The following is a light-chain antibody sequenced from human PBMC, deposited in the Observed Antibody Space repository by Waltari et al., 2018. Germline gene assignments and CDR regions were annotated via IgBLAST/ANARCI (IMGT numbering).Light chain of an antibody. J-gene: IGKJ1*01. Sequence: EIVLTQSPGTLSLSPGDRATLSCRASQSVDIRYLAWYHQKPGQAPRPLIYGASSRATGIPDMFNGSGSGTDFTLTISRLEPEDFAVYYCQQSGSAPRTFGQGTKVEI. CDR1: QSVDIRY. CDR3: QQSGSAPRT. CDR2: GAS. V-gene: IGKV3-20*01.